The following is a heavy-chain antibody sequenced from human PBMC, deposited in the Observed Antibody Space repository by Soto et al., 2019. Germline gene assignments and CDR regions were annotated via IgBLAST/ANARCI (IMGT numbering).Heavy chain of an antibody. CDR3: VSPPNTGIYDDYGMDV. D-gene: IGHD3-3*02. J-gene: IGHJ6*02. CDR1: EGTFSRYA. V-gene: IGHV1-69*14. CDR2: VIPIFGTA. Sequence: QVQLVQSGAEVKKHGSSVKVSCKASEGTFSRYAISLVRQALGQGLKWMGGVIPIFGTANYAQKLQGRVTINAYKSTSTAYIELSSLRSEDTAVYYCVSPPNTGIYDDYGMDVWGQVTTVTVSS.